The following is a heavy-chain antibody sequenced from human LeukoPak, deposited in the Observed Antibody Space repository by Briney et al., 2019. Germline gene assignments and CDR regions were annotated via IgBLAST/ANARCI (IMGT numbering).Heavy chain of an antibody. V-gene: IGHV3-7*01. CDR2: IKRDGSEK. J-gene: IGHJ3*02. CDR3: AKGTTGTTGDAFDI. D-gene: IGHD1-1*01. CDR1: EFTFSSYW. Sequence: GGSLRLSCAASEFTFSSYWMSWVRQAPGKGLQWVANIKRDGSEKYYADSVKGRFTISRDNSKNTLYLQMNSLRAEDTAVYYCAKGTTGTTGDAFDIWGQGTMVTVSS.